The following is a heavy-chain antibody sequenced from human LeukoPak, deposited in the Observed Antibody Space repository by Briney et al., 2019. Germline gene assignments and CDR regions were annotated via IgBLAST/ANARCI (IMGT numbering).Heavy chain of an antibody. J-gene: IGHJ4*02. CDR3: AKGGPHSTGTPRQGNFDY. CDR1: GFTFGGYA. D-gene: IGHD3-22*01. V-gene: IGHV3-9*01. CDR2: INWNDDTI. Sequence: PGGSLRLSCSASGFTFGGYAMHWLRQAPGPGLEWVSGINWNDDTIGYADSVKGRFISSRDNAKNYMYLQMSSLREEDTAFYYGAKGGPHSTGTPRQGNFDYWGQGTLVTVSS.